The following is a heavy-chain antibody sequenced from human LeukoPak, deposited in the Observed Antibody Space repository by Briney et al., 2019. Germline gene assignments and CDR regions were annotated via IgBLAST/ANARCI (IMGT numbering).Heavy chain of an antibody. D-gene: IGHD6-19*01. J-gene: IGHJ4*02. CDR2: ISAYNGNT. Sequence: ASVKVSCKASGYTFTSYGISWVRQAPGQGLEWMGWISAYNGNTNYAQKLQGRVTMTTDTSTSTAYMELRSLRSDDTAVYYCARVPLRLYLAVAGHLADYWGQGTLVTVSS. CDR3: ARVPLRLYLAVAGHLADY. CDR1: GYTFTSYG. V-gene: IGHV1-18*01.